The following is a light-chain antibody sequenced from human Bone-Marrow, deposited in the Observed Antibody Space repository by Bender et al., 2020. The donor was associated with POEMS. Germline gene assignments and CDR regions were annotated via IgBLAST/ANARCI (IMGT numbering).Light chain of an antibody. V-gene: IGLV2-23*02. CDR1: RSDVGGYNL. CDR3: SSGVL. CDR2: EVN. Sequence: QSALTQPASVSGSPGQSITISCTGSRSDVGGYNLVSWYQQHPGKAPQLLIYEVNKRPSGLSSRFSGSKSGNTASLIISGLQAEDDANYFCSSGVLFGGGTKLTVL. J-gene: IGLJ2*01.